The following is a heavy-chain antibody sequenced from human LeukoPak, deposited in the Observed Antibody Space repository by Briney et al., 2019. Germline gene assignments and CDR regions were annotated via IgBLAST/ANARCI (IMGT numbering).Heavy chain of an antibody. CDR2: MNPNSGNT. D-gene: IGHD3-3*01. Sequence: ASVKVSCKASGYTFTSYDINWVRQAPGQGLEWMGWMNPNSGNTGYAQKFQGRVTMTRNTSISTAYMELSSLRSEDTAVYYCARGLRFLEWLLLDYYYGMDVWGQGTTVTVSS. V-gene: IGHV1-8*01. J-gene: IGHJ6*02. CDR3: ARGLRFLEWLLLDYYYGMDV. CDR1: GYTFTSYD.